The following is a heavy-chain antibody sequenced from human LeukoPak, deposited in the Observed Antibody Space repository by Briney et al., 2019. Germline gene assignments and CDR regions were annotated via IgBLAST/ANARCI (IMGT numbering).Heavy chain of an antibody. V-gene: IGHV4-38-2*02. Sequence: PSETLSLTCTVSGYSISSGYYWGWIRQPPGKGLEWIGSIYHSGSTYYNPSLKSRVTISVDTSKNQFSLKLSSVTAADTAVYYCARPRNRGYCSSTSCPPGFGYWGQGTLVTVSS. CDR1: GYSISSGYY. J-gene: IGHJ4*02. D-gene: IGHD2-2*01. CDR2: IYHSGST. CDR3: ARPRNRGYCSSTSCPPGFGY.